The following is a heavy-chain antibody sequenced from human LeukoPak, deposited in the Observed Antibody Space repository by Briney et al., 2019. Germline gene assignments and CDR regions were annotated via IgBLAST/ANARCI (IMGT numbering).Heavy chain of an antibody. CDR1: GFTFSSYG. CDR2: IWYDGSNK. V-gene: IGHV3-33*06. J-gene: IGHJ4*02. Sequence: PGGSLRLSCAASGFTFSSYGMHWVRQAPGKGLEWVAVIWYDGSNKYYADSVKGRFTISRDNSKNTLYLQMNSLRAEDTAVYYCANIYGSGSSDYWGQGTLVTVSS. CDR3: ANIYGSGSSDY. D-gene: IGHD3-10*01.